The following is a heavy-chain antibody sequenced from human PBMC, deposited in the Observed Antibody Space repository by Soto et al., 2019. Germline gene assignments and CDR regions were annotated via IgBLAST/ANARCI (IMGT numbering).Heavy chain of an antibody. CDR1: GGTFSSYT. D-gene: IGHD6-19*01. CDR3: AIRYSSGWYVSYFDY. Sequence: GASVKVSCKASGGTFSSYTISWVRQAPGQGLEWMGRIIPILGIADYAQKFQGRVTITADKSTSTAYMELSSLRSEDTAVYYCAIRYSSGWYVSYFDYWGQGTLVTVPS. CDR2: IIPILGIA. V-gene: IGHV1-69*02. J-gene: IGHJ4*02.